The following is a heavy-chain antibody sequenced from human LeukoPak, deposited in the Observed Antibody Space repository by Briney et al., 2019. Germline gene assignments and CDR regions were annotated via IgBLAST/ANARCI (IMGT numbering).Heavy chain of an antibody. CDR2: INHSGST. Sequence: SETLSLTCAVYGGSFSGYYWSWIRQPPGKGLEWIGEINHSGSTNYNPSLKSRVTISVDTSKNQFSLKLSSVTAADTAVYYCARSRGGGVLRYVMDVWGKGTTVTISS. CDR1: GGSFSGYY. D-gene: IGHD3-9*01. J-gene: IGHJ6*04. V-gene: IGHV4-34*01. CDR3: ARSRGGGVLRYVMDV.